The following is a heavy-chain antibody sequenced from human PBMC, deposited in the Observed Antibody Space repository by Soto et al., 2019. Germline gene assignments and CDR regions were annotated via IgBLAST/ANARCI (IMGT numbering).Heavy chain of an antibody. CDR1: GFTFTSSA. D-gene: IGHD4-4*01. J-gene: IGHJ6*02. CDR2: IAVGSGNT. V-gene: IGHV1-58*01. Sequence: GASVKVSCKASGFTFTSSAVQWVRQARGQRLEWIGWIAVGSGNTNYAQKFQERVTITRDMSTSTAYMELSSLRSEDTAVYYCAADQDDYSNYYYGMDVWGQGTTVTVSS. CDR3: AADQDDYSNYYYGMDV.